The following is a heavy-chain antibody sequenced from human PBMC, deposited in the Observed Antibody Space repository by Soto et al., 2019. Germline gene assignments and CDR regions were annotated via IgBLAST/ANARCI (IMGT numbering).Heavy chain of an antibody. V-gene: IGHV1-69*08. Sequence: QVQLVQSGAEVKKPGSSVKVSCKASGGTFSSYTISWVRQAPGQGLEWMGRIIPILGIANYAQKFQGRVTITADKSTSTGYMELSSLRSEDTAVYYCARDREYSGYDPNWFDPWGQGTLVTVSS. CDR3: ARDREYSGYDPNWFDP. CDR2: IIPILGIA. D-gene: IGHD5-12*01. J-gene: IGHJ5*02. CDR1: GGTFSSYT.